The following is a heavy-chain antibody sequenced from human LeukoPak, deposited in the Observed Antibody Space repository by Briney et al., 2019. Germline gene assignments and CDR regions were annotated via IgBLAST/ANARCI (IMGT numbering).Heavy chain of an antibody. D-gene: IGHD2-21*02. V-gene: IGHV4-59*01. CDR1: GGSFSGYY. J-gene: IGHJ4*02. CDR2: LYYSGNT. Sequence: SETLSLTCAVYGGSFSGYYWHWIRQPPGKGLEWIGYLYYSGNTYYNPSLKSRVTMSVDTSKNQFSLKLSSVTAADTAVYFCARAAYCDGDCYYYFDYWGQGTLVTVSS. CDR3: ARAAYCDGDCYYYFDY.